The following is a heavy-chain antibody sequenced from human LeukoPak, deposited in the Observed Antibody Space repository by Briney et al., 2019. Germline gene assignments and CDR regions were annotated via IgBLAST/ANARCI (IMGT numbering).Heavy chain of an antibody. CDR2: INPNSGGT. J-gene: IGHJ4*02. D-gene: IGHD1-26*01. Sequence: ASVKVSCKASGYTFTSYGISWGRQAPGQGLEWMGWINPNSGGTNYAQKFQGRVTMTRDTSISTAYMELSRLRSDDTAVYYCARVVVGAIQDWGQGTLVTVSS. CDR1: GYTFTSYG. V-gene: IGHV1-2*02. CDR3: ARVVVGAIQD.